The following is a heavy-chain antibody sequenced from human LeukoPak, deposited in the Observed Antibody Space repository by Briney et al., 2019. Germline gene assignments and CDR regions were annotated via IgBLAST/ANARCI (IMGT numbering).Heavy chain of an antibody. CDR1: GLTFSSYA. V-gene: IGHV3-23*01. J-gene: IGHJ4*02. CDR3: AKVGFSEMEWLLYSDH. Sequence: PGGSLRLSCAASGLTFSSYAMSWVRQAPREGLEWVSAISGSSGHTYYADSVKGRFTISRDNSKNTLYLQMNSLRAEDTAVYYCAKVGFSEMEWLLYSDHWGQGTLVTVSS. CDR2: ISGSSGHT. D-gene: IGHD3-3*01.